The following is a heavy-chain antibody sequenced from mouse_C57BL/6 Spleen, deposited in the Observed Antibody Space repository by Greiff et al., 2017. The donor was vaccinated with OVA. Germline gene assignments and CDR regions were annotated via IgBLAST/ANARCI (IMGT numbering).Heavy chain of an antibody. CDR1: GYTFTDHT. CDR2: IYPRDGST. CDR3: AREGDYYGSSPDY. Sequence: VKVVESDAELVKPGASVKISCKVSGYTFTDHTIHWMKQRPEQGLEWIGYIYPRDGSTKYNEKFKGKATLTADKSSSTAYMQLNSLTSEDSAVYFCAREGDYYGSSPDYWGQGTTLTVSS. V-gene: IGHV1-78*01. J-gene: IGHJ2*01. D-gene: IGHD1-1*01.